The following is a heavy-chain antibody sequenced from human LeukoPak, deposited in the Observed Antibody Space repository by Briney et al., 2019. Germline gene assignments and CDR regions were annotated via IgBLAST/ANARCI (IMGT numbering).Heavy chain of an antibody. CDR2: INHSGST. J-gene: IGHJ1*01. D-gene: IGHD6-13*01. V-gene: IGHV4-34*01. CDR1: GGSFSGYY. CDR3: ARRSSSWPFQH. Sequence: SETLSLTCAVYGGSFSGYYWSWIRQPPGKGLEWIGEINHSGSTNYNPSLKSRVTISVDTSKNQFSLKLSSVTAADTAVYYCARRSSSWPFQHWGQGTLVTVSS.